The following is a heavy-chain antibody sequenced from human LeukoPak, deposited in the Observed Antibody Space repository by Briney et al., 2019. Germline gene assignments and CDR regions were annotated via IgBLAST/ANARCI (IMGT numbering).Heavy chain of an antibody. CDR1: GGSISGYY. CDR3: ARHGVAAAGTDYFDY. Sequence: PSETLSLTCTVSGGSISGYYWSWIRQPPGKGLEWIGYIYYSGSTNYNPSLKSRVTISVDTSKNQFSLKLSSVTAADTAVYYCARHGVAAAGTDYFDYWGQGTLVTVSS. D-gene: IGHD6-13*01. J-gene: IGHJ4*02. V-gene: IGHV4-59*08. CDR2: IYYSGST.